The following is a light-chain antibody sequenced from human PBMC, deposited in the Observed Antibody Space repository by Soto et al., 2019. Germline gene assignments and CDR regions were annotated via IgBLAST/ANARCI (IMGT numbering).Light chain of an antibody. V-gene: IGLV2-14*01. CDR3: SSYSSSSTPRV. CDR1: SSDVGGYNY. Sequence: QSVLTQPASVSGSPGQSITISCTGTSSDVGGYNYVSWYQQHPGKAPKLMIYDVSNRPSGVSIRFSGSKSGNTASLTISGLQAEDEADYYCSSYSSSSTPRVFGTGTKVTVL. J-gene: IGLJ1*01. CDR2: DVS.